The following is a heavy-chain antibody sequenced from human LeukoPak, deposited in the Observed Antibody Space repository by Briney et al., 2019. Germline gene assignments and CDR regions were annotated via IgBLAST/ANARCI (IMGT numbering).Heavy chain of an antibody. CDR1: GFTVSSNY. CDR2: IYSGGST. V-gene: IGHV3-53*01. CDR3: ASGYSGYDIPFFDY. D-gene: IGHD5-12*01. Sequence: QPGGSLRLSCAASGFTVSSNYMSWVRQAPGKGLEWVSVIYSGGSTYYADSVKGRFTISRDNSKNTLYLQMNSLRAEDTAAYYCASGYSGYDIPFFDYWGQGTLVTVSS. J-gene: IGHJ4*02.